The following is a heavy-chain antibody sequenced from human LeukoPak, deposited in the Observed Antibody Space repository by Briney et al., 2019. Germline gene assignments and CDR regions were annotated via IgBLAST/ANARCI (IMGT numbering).Heavy chain of an antibody. J-gene: IGHJ4*02. CDR1: GFTFDNSA. V-gene: IGHV3-23*01. D-gene: IGHD3-9*01. CDR3: AKGMYYDILSGYVLDY. Sequence: GGSLRLSCAASGFTFDNSAMTRVREAPGKGLEWVSGISSGGGSTYYADSVKGRFTISRDNSKTTMYLQMNSLRVEDTALYYCAKGMYYDILSGYVLDYWGQGTLVTVSS. CDR2: ISSGGGST.